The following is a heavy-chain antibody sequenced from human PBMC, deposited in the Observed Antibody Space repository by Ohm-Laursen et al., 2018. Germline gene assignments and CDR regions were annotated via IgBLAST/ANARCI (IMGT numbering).Heavy chain of an antibody. CDR1: GFTFSSYD. J-gene: IGHJ5*02. D-gene: IGHD2-15*01. Sequence: SLRLSCAASGFTFSSYDMHWVRQAPGKGLEWVAVIWYDGSNKYYAGSVEGRFTISRDNSKNTLYLQMNSLRAEDTAVYYCARDESGAAGWFDPWGQGTLVTVSS. V-gene: IGHV3-33*01. CDR2: IWYDGSNK. CDR3: ARDESGAAGWFDP.